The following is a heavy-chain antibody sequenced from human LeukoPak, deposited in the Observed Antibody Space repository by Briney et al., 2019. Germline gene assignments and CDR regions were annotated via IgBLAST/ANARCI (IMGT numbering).Heavy chain of an antibody. CDR1: GGSFSGYY. D-gene: IGHD6-13*01. J-gene: IGHJ5*02. CDR3: ARLWSSVAAAYNWFDP. V-gene: IGHV4-34*01. CDR2: INHSGST. Sequence: SETLSLTCAVYGGSFSGYYWSWIRQPPGKGLEWIGEINHSGSTNYNPSLKSRVTISVDTSMNQFSLKLSSVTAADTAVYYCARLWSSVAAAYNWFDPWGQGTLVTVSS.